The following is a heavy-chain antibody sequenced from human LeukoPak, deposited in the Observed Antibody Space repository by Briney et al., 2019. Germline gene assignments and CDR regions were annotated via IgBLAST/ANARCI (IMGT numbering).Heavy chain of an antibody. J-gene: IGHJ3*02. Sequence: ASVKVSCKASAYTFTGHYPHWVRQAPGQGLQWMGWIDPNNGDTEYAQKFQGRVTMTRDRSISTAYMELGRLTSDDTAVYYCARRSRNGLDAFDIWGQGTMVTVSS. D-gene: IGHD1-14*01. V-gene: IGHV1-2*02. CDR2: IDPNNGDT. CDR3: ARRSRNGLDAFDI. CDR1: AYTFTGHY.